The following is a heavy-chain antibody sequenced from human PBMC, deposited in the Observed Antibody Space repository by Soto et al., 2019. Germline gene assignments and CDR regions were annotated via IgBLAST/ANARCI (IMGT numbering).Heavy chain of an antibody. D-gene: IGHD1-7*01. V-gene: IGHV3-23*01. CDR2: ISGSGGST. CDR3: ARDGSDWNYSGHWFDP. CDR1: GFTFSSYA. J-gene: IGHJ5*02. Sequence: GGSLRLSCAASGFTFSSYAMSWVRQAPGKGLEWVSAISGSGGSTYYADSVKGRFTISRDNAKNTLYLQMNSLRAEDTAVYYCARDGSDWNYSGHWFDPRGQGTLVTVSS.